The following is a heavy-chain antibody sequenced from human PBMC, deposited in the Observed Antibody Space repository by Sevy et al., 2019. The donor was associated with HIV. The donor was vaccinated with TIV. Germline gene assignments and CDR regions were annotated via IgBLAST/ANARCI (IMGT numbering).Heavy chain of an antibody. J-gene: IGHJ6*02. V-gene: IGHV5-51*01. D-gene: IGHD1-1*01. CDR2: IYPGDSDT. Sequence: GESQKISCKGSGYRFTDYWIVWVRQMPGKGLEWMGIIYPGDSDTTYSPSFQGQVTISVDKSISTAYLQWRSLKASDTAIFYCARGARGTLPSYYYYPMDVWGQGTTVTVSS. CDR1: GYRFTDYW. CDR3: ARGARGTLPSYYYYPMDV.